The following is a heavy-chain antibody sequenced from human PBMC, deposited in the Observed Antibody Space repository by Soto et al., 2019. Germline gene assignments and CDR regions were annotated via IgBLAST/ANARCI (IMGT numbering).Heavy chain of an antibody. V-gene: IGHV1-3*01. J-gene: IGHJ3*02. CDR2: INAGNGNT. CDR3: ARWGSGYNAFEI. Sequence: ASVKVSCKASGYTFTSYAMHWVRQAPGQRLEWMGWINAGNGNTKYSQKFQGRVTITRDTSASTAYMELSSLRSEDTAVYYCARWGSGYNAFEIWGQGTMVTVSS. CDR1: GYTFTSYA. D-gene: IGHD3-16*01.